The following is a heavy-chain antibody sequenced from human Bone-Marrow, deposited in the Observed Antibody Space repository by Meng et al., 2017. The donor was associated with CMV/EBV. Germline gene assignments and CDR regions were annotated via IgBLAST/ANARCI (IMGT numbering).Heavy chain of an antibody. Sequence: VQMVQSGAEMKKPGASVKVSCTTSGFTFSDYYMHWVRQAPGQGLEWMGWVNSNNDATNYARKFQGRVSMTRDTSISTAHMELSRLMSDDTAVYYCVRSSGWSLFDYWGQGTLVTVSS. CDR3: VRSSGWSLFDY. V-gene: IGHV1-2*02. CDR1: GFTFSDYY. CDR2: VNSNNDAT. J-gene: IGHJ4*02. D-gene: IGHD6-19*01.